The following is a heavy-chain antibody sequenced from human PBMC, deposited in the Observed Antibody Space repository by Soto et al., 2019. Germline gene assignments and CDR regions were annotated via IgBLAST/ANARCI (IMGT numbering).Heavy chain of an antibody. CDR2: ISAYNGNT. CDR3: ATAGQPGTNWNDLSFYYMNV. Sequence: QVQLVQCGAEVKKPGASVKVSCKASGYTFTRYGINWVRQAPGQGPEWMGWISAYNGNTNYAQNLQGRVTMTTDTSTTTAYMELRSLRSDDTAVYFCATAGQPGTNWNDLSFYYMNVWGKGTTVTVSS. J-gene: IGHJ6*03. CDR1: GYTFTRYG. D-gene: IGHD1-20*01. V-gene: IGHV1-18*01.